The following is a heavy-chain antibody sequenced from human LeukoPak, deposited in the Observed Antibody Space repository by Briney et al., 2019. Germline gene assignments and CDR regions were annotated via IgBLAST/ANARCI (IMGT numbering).Heavy chain of an antibody. J-gene: IGHJ6*03. CDR3: ARAVRAGHRPVYTYYYMDV. D-gene: IGHD5/OR15-5a*01. CDR2: ISSSSSYI. Sequence: GGSLRLSCAASGFTLSSYEMNWVRQAPGKGLEWVSSISSSSSYIYYADSVKGRFTISRDNAKNSLYLQMNSLRAEDTAVYYCARAVRAGHRPVYTYYYMDVWGKGTTVTVSS. V-gene: IGHV3-21*01. CDR1: GFTLSSYE.